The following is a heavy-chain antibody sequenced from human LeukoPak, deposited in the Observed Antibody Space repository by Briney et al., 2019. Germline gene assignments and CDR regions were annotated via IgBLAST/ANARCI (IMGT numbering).Heavy chain of an antibody. V-gene: IGHV3-23*01. Sequence: GGTLRLSCAASGFNFGSYSMTWVRQAPGRGLEWVSVISADSAATFYADSVKGRFTISRDNSKNTLYLQMNTLRSEDTAVYYCARDPRGPIGFDSSGRDSFDYWGQGTLVTVSS. J-gene: IGHJ4*02. CDR2: ISADSAAT. CDR3: ARDPRGPIGFDSSGRDSFDY. D-gene: IGHD3-22*01. CDR1: GFNFGSYS.